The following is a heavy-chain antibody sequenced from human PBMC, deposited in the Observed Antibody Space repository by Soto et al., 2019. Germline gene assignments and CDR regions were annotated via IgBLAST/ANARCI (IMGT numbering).Heavy chain of an antibody. CDR2: IYYSGST. D-gene: IGHD2-2*01. J-gene: IGHJ5*02. CDR3: ARTLGYCSSTSCSWFDP. CDR1: GGSISSSSYY. V-gene: IGHV4-39*01. Sequence: QLQLQESGPGLVKPSETLSLTCTVSGGSISSSSYYWGWIRQPPGKGLEWIGSIYYSGSTYYNPSLKSRVTISVDTSKNQFSLKLSSVTAADTAVYYCARTLGYCSSTSCSWFDPWGQGTLVTVSS.